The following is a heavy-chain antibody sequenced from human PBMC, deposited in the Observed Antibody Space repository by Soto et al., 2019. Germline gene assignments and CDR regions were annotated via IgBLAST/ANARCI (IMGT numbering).Heavy chain of an antibody. J-gene: IGHJ4*02. CDR2: IYYSGST. D-gene: IGHD2-15*01. CDR1: CGSVISGSYY. CDR3: ARDGYCSGGSCYSGL. Sequence: PSETVSLTCTFSCGSVISGSYYWSWIRQPPGKGLEWIGYIYYSGSTNYNPSLKSRVTISVDTSKNQFSLKLSSVTAADTAVYYCARDGYCSGGSCYSGLWGQGTLVTVSS. V-gene: IGHV4-61*01.